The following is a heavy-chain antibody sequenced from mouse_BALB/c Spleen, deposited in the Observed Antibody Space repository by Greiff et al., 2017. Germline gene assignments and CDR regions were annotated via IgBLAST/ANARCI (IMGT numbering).Heavy chain of an antibody. Sequence: DVQLQESGGGLVKPGGSLKLSCAASGFTFSDYYMYWVRQTPEKRLEWVATISDGGSYTYYPDSVKGRFTISRDNAKNNLYLQMSSLKSEDTAMYYCARGRDYPWFAYWGQGTLVTVSA. CDR1: GFTFSDYY. D-gene: IGHD2-4*01. V-gene: IGHV5-4*02. J-gene: IGHJ3*01. CDR3: ARGRDYPWFAY. CDR2: ISDGGSYT.